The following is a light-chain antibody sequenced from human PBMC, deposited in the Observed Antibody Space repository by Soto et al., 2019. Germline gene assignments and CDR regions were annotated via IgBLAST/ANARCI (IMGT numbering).Light chain of an antibody. CDR2: AAS. J-gene: IGKJ1*01. Sequence: QLTQSPSSLSASVGDRVTITCRASQGISSYLAWYQHKPGKAPNLLISAASTLQSGVPSRFSGSGSGTDFTLTISSLQPEDFAVYYCQKYGTFWTFGQGTKVEIK. V-gene: IGKV1-9*01. CDR3: QKYGTFWT. CDR1: QGISSY.